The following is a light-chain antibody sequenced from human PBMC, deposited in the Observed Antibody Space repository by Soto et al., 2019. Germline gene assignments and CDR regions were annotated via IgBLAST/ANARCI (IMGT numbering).Light chain of an antibody. CDR1: GSNIGTNA. CDR3: AAWDDSLNGLL. V-gene: IGLV1-44*01. J-gene: IGLJ2*01. Sequence: QSVLTQPPSASGTPGQRVTFSCSGSGSNIGTNAVNWYQQLPGTAPKLLIYSNTQRPSGVPDRFSGCKSGTSASLAISGLQSEDEADYYCAAWDDSLNGLLFGGGTKLTVL. CDR2: SNT.